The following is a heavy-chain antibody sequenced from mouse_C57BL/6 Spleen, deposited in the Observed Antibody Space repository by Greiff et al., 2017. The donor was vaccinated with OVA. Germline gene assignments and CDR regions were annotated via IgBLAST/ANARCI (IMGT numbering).Heavy chain of an antibody. CDR2: INPSTGGT. CDR1: GYSFTGYY. J-gene: IGHJ4*01. Sequence: EVQLQQSGPELVKPGASVKISCKASGYSFTGYYMNWVKQSPEKSLEWIGEINPSTGGTTYNQKFKAKATLTVDKSSSTAYMQLKSLTSEDSAVYYCARKDGLYAMDDWGKGTSVTVSS. CDR3: ARKDGLYAMDD. D-gene: IGHD1-2*01. V-gene: IGHV1-42*01.